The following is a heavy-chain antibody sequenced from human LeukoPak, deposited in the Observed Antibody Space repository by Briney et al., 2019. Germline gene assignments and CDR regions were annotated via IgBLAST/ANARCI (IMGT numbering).Heavy chain of an antibody. CDR3: AKDIGLGVPAAINAFDI. D-gene: IGHD2-2*01. Sequence: PGGSLRLSCAASGFTFDDYAMHWVRQAPGKGLEWVSGISWNSGSIGYADSVKGRFTISRDNAKNSLYLQMNSLRAEDTALYYCAKDIGLGVPAAINAFDIWGQGTMVTVSS. V-gene: IGHV3-9*01. CDR1: GFTFDDYA. CDR2: ISWNSGSI. J-gene: IGHJ3*02.